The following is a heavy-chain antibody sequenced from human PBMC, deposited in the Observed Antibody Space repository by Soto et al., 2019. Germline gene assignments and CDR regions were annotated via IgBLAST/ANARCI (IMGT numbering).Heavy chain of an antibody. V-gene: IGHV3-11*01. CDR1: GFTFSDYY. CDR2: ISSSGSTI. J-gene: IGHJ3*02. Sequence: GGSLRLSCAASGFTFSDYYMSWIRQAPGKGLEWVSYISSSGSTIYYADSVKGRFTISRDNAKNSLYLQMNSLRAEDTAVYYCASTYDSSGYYAFDIWGQGTMVTVSS. D-gene: IGHD3-22*01. CDR3: ASTYDSSGYYAFDI.